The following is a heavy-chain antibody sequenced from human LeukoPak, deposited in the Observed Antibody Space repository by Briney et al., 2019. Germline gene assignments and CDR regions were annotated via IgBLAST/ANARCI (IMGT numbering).Heavy chain of an antibody. V-gene: IGHV3-43*02. D-gene: IGHD3-3*01. Sequence: GGSLRLSCAASGFTFDDYAMHWVRQAPGKGLEWVSLISGNGGDTSYADSVKGRFTISRDNSKSSLYLQMDSLTTEDTALYYCTKGIGGSGYYGVDYWGQGTLVTVSS. CDR2: ISGNGGDT. CDR1: GFTFDDYA. J-gene: IGHJ4*02. CDR3: TKGIGGSGYYGVDY.